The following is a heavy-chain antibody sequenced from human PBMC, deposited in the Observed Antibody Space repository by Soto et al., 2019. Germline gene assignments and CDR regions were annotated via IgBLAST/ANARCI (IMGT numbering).Heavy chain of an antibody. CDR1: GGSISSYY. CDR2: IYYSGST. Sequence: SETLSLTCTVSGGSISSYYWSWIRQPPGKGLEWIGYIYYSGSTNYNPSLKSRVTISVDTSKNQFSLKLSSVTAADTAVYYCARHKILTGYYPGDFDYWGQGTLVTVSS. V-gene: IGHV4-59*08. CDR3: ARHKILTGYYPGDFDY. D-gene: IGHD3-9*01. J-gene: IGHJ4*02.